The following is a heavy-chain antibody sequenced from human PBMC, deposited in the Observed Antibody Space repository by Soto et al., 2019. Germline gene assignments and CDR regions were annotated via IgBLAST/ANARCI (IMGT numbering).Heavy chain of an antibody. V-gene: IGHV3-74*01. CDR2: INGDGSTT. Sequence: GGSLRLSCAASGFTFSSYWMHWVRQAPGKGLVWVSRINGDGSTTTYADSVKGRFIISRDNAKNMLYLQMNSLTAEDTAVYYCARPRYDGSGTPFDHWGQGTQVTVS. CDR1: GFTFSSYW. D-gene: IGHD3-22*01. J-gene: IGHJ4*02. CDR3: ARPRYDGSGTPFDH.